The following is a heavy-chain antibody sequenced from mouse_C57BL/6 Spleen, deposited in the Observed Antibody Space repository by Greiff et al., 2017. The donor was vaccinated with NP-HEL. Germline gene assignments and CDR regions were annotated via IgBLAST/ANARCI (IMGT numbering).Heavy chain of an antibody. CDR2: ILPGSGST. CDR1: GYTFTGYW. Sequence: QVQLQQSGAELMKPGASVKLSCKATGYTFTGYWIEWVKQRPGHGLEWIGAILPGSGSTNYNEKFKGKATFTADTSSNTAYMQLSSLTTEDSAIYYCARVEVYEYDHDYAMDYWGQGTSVTVSS. D-gene: IGHD2-4*01. J-gene: IGHJ4*01. CDR3: ARVEVYEYDHDYAMDY. V-gene: IGHV1-9*01.